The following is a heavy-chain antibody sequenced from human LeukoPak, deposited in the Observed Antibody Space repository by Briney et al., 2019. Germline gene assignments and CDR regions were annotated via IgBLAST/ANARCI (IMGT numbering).Heavy chain of an antibody. V-gene: IGHV3-7*01. J-gene: IGHJ6*03. CDR3: ARSETHKAKSYYYYYYYMDV. D-gene: IGHD4-23*01. CDR1: GFTFSSYW. CDR2: IKQDGSEK. Sequence: GGSLRLSCAASGFTFSSYWMSWVRQAPGKGLEWVANIKQDGSEKYYVDSVKGRFTISRDNAKNSLYLQMNSLRAEDTAVYYCARSETHKAKSYYYYYYYMDVWGKGTTVTVSS.